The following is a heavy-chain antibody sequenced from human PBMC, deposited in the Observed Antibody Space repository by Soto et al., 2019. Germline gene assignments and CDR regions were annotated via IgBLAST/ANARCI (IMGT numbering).Heavy chain of an antibody. CDR2: INPSGGST. J-gene: IGHJ5*02. Sequence: ASVKVSCKASGYTFTSYYMHWVRQAPGQGLEWMGIINPSGGSTSYAQKFQGRVTMTRDTSTSTVYMELSSLRSEDTAVYYCARDQGDIVVVTDAFPLYKWFDPWGQGTLVTVSS. V-gene: IGHV1-46*01. CDR3: ARDQGDIVVVTDAFPLYKWFDP. D-gene: IGHD2-2*01. CDR1: GYTFTSYY.